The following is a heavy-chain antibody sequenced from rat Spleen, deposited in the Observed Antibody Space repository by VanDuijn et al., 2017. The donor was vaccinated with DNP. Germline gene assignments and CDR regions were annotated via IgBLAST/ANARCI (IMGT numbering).Heavy chain of an antibody. CDR2: ISHDGGGT. V-gene: IGHV5-22*01. Sequence: EVRLVESGGGLVQPGRSLKLSCAASGFPFSDYFMAWVRQAPNKGLEWVASISHDGGGTFYGDSVKGRFTISRENAKTTLYLQMNSLRSEDPATYYCASFNWPAPWGQGTSVTVSS. D-gene: IGHD3-6*01. J-gene: IGHJ4*01. CDR3: ASFNWPAP. CDR1: GFPFSDYF.